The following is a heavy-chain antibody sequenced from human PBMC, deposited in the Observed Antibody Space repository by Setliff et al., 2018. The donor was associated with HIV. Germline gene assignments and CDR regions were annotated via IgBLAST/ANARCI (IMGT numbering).Heavy chain of an antibody. CDR2: IYYSGST. Sequence: ETLSLTCAVSGYSISSGYYWGWIRQPPGKGLEWIGYIYYSGSTNYNPSLKSRVTISVDTSKNQFSLKVSSVTAADTAVYYCARVARGGHSSRWYYFDYWGQGTLVTVSS. D-gene: IGHD6-13*01. CDR1: GYSISSGYY. CDR3: ARVARGGHSSRWYYFDY. V-gene: IGHV4-38-2*01. J-gene: IGHJ4*02.